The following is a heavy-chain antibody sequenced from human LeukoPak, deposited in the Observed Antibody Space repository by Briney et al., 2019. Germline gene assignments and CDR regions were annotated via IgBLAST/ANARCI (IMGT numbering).Heavy chain of an antibody. D-gene: IGHD3-10*01. CDR3: VRDGGYYGPDS. J-gene: IGHJ4*02. CDR1: GFAISFYW. CDR2: INQVASEK. V-gene: IGHV3-7*04. Sequence: GGSLRLSCAASGFAISFYWMSWVRQAPGKGLEWVANINQVASEKNYVDSVKGRFTISRDNAKNSLYLQMNSVRAEDTAMYYCVRDGGYYGPDSWGQGALVSVSS.